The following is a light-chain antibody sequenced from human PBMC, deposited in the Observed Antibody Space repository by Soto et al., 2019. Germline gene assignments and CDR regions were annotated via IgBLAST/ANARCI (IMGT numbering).Light chain of an antibody. CDR1: QSVSSN. Sequence: EIVMTQSPATLSVSPGERATLSCRASQSVSSNLAWYQQKPGQAPRLLIYGASTRATGIPARFSGSGSGTEFTLTLSSLPSEDFAVYYCQQDNNWPPYPFGQGNKLEIK. CDR2: GAS. V-gene: IGKV3-15*01. CDR3: QQDNNWPPYP. J-gene: IGKJ2*01.